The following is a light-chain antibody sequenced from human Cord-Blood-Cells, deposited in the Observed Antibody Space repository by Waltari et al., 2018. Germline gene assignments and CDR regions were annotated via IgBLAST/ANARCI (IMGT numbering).Light chain of an antibody. CDR1: QDISNY. Sequence: DIQMTQSPSSLSASVGDRVTITCQASQDISNYLNWYQQKPGKAPKLLIYVASNLETGVPSRFSGSGSGTDFTFTISSLQPEDIATYYCQQYDNLPYSFGQGTKLEIK. J-gene: IGKJ2*03. CDR3: QQYDNLPYS. CDR2: VAS. V-gene: IGKV1-33*01.